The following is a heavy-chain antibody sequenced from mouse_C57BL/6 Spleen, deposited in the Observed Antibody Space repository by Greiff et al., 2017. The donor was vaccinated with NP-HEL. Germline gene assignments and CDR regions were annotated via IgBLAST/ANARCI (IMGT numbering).Heavy chain of an antibody. Sequence: QVQLKESGPELVKPGASVKISCKASGYAFSSSWMNWVKQRPGKGLEWIGRIYPGDGDTNYNGKFKGKATLTADKSSSTAYMQLSSLTSEDSAVYFCARCTMVTSWFAYWGQGTLVTVSA. J-gene: IGHJ3*01. V-gene: IGHV1-82*01. CDR3: ARCTMVTSWFAY. D-gene: IGHD2-2*01. CDR2: IYPGDGDT. CDR1: GYAFSSSW.